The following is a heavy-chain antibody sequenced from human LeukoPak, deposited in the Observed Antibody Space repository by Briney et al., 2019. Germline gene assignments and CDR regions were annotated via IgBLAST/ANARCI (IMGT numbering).Heavy chain of an antibody. CDR3: ARGGGRGLDSSGDPIDY. J-gene: IGHJ4*02. D-gene: IGHD6-19*01. CDR1: GFTFSSYW. V-gene: IGHV3-7*01. CDR2: IKQDGSEK. Sequence: GGSLRLSCAASGFTFSSYWMSWVRQAPGKGLEWVANIKQDGSEKYYVDSVKGRFTISRDNAKNSLYLQMTSLRAEDTAVYYCARGGGRGLDSSGDPIDYWGQGTLVTVSS.